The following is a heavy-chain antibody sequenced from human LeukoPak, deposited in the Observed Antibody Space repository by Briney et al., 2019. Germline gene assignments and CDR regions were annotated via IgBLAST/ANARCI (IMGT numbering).Heavy chain of an antibody. CDR3: ARDLKRGYSSGRYSWGTGSSNDY. CDR1: GYTFTSYG. CDR2: ISGYNGNT. Sequence: GASVKVSCKAYGYTFTSYGISWVRQAPGQGLEWMGWISGYNGNTNYAQQKLQGRVTMTTDTSTSTAYMELRSLRSDDTAVYYCARDLKRGYSSGRYSWGTGSSNDYWGQGTLVTVSS. J-gene: IGHJ4*02. D-gene: IGHD6-19*01. V-gene: IGHV1-18*01.